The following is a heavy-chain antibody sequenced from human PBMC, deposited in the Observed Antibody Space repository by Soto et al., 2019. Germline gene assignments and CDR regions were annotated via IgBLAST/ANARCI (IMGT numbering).Heavy chain of an antibody. CDR3: ARDILGGAYDFWH. J-gene: IGHJ4*02. CDR2: ITSGGST. CDR1: GFTVSSGY. V-gene: IGHV3-66*01. Sequence: EVQLVESGGGLVQPGGSLRLSCAASGFTVSSGYRTWVRQAPGKGLEWDSGITSGGSTYYADYVRGRFTIARDNSKNTLYLQMDSLRAEYTAVYYCARDILGGAYDFWHGGQGTLVTVSS. D-gene: IGHD3-3*01.